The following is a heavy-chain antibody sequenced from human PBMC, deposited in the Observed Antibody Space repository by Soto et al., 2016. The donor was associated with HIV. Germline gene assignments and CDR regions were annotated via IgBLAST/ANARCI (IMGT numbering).Heavy chain of an antibody. Sequence: QVQLQQWGTGLLKPSETLSPTCAVYGGSFSGYQWTWIRQAPGKGLEWIGEVNHSGHTNYSPSLKSRLTISTDTSKNQFSLKVTSVTAADTAVYYCARHGDSNNWDRSFDYWGQGNLVTVSS. CDR2: VNHSGHT. J-gene: IGHJ4*02. CDR3: ARHGDSNNWDRSFDY. V-gene: IGHV4-34*01. D-gene: IGHD4-4*01. CDR1: GGSFSGYQ.